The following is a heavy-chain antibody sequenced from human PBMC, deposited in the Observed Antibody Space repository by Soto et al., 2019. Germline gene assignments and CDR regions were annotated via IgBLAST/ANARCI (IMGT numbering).Heavy chain of an antibody. J-gene: IGHJ4*02. CDR2: IYSGGST. CDR1: GFTVSSNY. CDR3: ARGAVLVVPAAICSPGVQY. V-gene: IGHV3-66*01. Sequence: EVQLVESGGGLVQPGGSLRLSCAASGFTVSSNYMSWVRQAPGKGLEWVSVIYSGGSTYYADSVKGRFTISRDNSKNKLYLQMNSLRAEDTAVYYCARGAVLVVPAAICSPGVQYWGQGTLVTVSS. D-gene: IGHD2-2*01.